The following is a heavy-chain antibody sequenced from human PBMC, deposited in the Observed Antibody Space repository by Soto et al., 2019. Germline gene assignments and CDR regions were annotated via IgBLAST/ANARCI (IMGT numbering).Heavy chain of an antibody. V-gene: IGHV3-30-3*01. Sequence: QVQLVESGGGVVQPGRSLRLSCAAYGFTFSSYAMYWVRQAPGKGLEWVAVISYDGSNKNYADSVKGRFTISRDYSQNTLYLQMNSLRAEDTAIYYCARPTVTTGAHWYFDLWGRGTLVTVSS. CDR1: GFTFSSYA. CDR2: ISYDGSNK. J-gene: IGHJ2*01. D-gene: IGHD4-17*01. CDR3: ARPTVTTGAHWYFDL.